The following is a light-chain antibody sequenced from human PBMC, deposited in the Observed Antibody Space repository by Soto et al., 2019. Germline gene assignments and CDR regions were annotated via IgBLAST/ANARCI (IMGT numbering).Light chain of an antibody. CDR3: QKRASWPYN. CDR2: DAS. J-gene: IGKJ2*01. CDR1: HDVSVS. V-gene: IGKV3-11*01. Sequence: EIVLTQSPDTLSLSPGEVATLSCSAIHDVSVSLVWYRQRPGQSPRLLIHDASNRATGISARFSGSGSGTDFTLTIGSLEPEESALYYCQKRASWPYNSGQGTKVDIK.